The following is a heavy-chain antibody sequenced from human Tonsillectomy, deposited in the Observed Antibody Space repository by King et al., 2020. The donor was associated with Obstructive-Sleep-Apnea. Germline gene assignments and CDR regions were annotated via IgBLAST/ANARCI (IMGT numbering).Heavy chain of an antibody. CDR2: ISYDGSYK. CDR3: ASHLSSGWHFDY. J-gene: IGHJ4*02. Sequence: VQLVESGGDVVQPGRSLRLSCAASGFTFSSYAMHWVRQAPGKGLEWVAVISYDGSYKYYADSVKGRFTISRDNSKNTLYLQMNSLRAEDTAVYYCASHLSSGWHFDYWGQGTLVTVSS. V-gene: IGHV3-30*04. CDR1: GFTFSSYA. D-gene: IGHD6-19*01.